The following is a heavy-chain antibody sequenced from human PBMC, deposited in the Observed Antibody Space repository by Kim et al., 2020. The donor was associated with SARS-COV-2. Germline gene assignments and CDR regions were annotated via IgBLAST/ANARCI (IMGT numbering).Heavy chain of an antibody. CDR2: IKSKTDGGTT. D-gene: IGHD4-17*01. V-gene: IGHV3-15*01. CDR1: GFTFSNAW. Sequence: GGSLRLSCAASGFTFSNAWMSWVRQAPGKGLEWVGRIKSKTDGGTTDYAAPVKGRFTISRDDSKNTLYLQMNSLKTDDTAVYYCTTDYGGNSDAFDIWGQGTMATVS. J-gene: IGHJ3*02. CDR3: TTDYGGNSDAFDI.